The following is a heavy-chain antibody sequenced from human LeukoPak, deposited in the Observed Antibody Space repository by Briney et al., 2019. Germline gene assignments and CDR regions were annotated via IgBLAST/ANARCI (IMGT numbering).Heavy chain of an antibody. CDR3: AKLQLGYYYMDV. J-gene: IGHJ6*03. V-gene: IGHV3-30*02. CDR2: IRYDGSNK. CDR1: GFTFSSYG. D-gene: IGHD5-18*01. Sequence: GGSLRLSCAASGFTFSSYGMHWVRQAPGKGLEWVAFIRYDGSNKYYADSVKGRFTISRGNSKNTLYLQMNSLRAEDTAVYYCAKLQLGYYYMDVWGKGTTVTISS.